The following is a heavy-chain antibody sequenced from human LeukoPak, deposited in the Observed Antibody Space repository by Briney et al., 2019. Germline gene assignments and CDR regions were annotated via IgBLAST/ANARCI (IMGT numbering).Heavy chain of an antibody. Sequence: PGGSPRLSCAASGFTFSSYDMHWVRQAPGKGPEWVAIIRYDGSNENYAEFVKGRFTISRDNSKKTLYLQMNSLRAEDTAVYYCARSRYNLDYWGQGTLVTVSS. CDR2: IRYDGSNE. CDR3: ARSRYNLDY. V-gene: IGHV3-33*01. J-gene: IGHJ4*02. D-gene: IGHD5-24*01. CDR1: GFTFSSYD.